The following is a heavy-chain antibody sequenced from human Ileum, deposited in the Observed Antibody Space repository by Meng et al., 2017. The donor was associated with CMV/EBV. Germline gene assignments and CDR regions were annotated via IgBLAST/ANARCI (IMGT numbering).Heavy chain of an antibody. CDR3: ATGTGKTDFDY. CDR2: VKANAEGGTI. J-gene: IGHJ4*02. Sequence: ASGFTFSNTWMNGVRQAPGKGLEWVGRVKANAEGGTIDYAALVEGRFTISRDDSRTTLFLHMNSLKTEDTAVYYCATGTGKTDFDYWGQGTLVTVSS. D-gene: IGHD3-10*01. V-gene: IGHV3-15*01. CDR1: GFTFSNTW.